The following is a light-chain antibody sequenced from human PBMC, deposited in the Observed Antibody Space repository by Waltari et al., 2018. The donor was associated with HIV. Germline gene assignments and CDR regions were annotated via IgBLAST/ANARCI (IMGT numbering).Light chain of an antibody. J-gene: IGLJ3*02. CDR3: QVWDDAGGQAVWV. CDR2: DDS. CDR1: AIGPQS. Sequence: YVLTQPSSVSAAPGQTARMTCVGAAIGPQSGYWYQQKSGQGPVLVIYDDSDRPAGVSGRISGVNSGGAATLTIDRVEVGDEADYYCQVWDDAGGQAVWVFGGGTKLTVL. V-gene: IGLV3-21*02.